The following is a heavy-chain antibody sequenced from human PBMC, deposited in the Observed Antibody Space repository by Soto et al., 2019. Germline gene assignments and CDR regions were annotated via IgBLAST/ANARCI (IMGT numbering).Heavy chain of an antibody. CDR1: GFTFSNYD. J-gene: IGHJ6*03. CDR2: IGTAGDT. D-gene: IGHD2-2*01. Sequence: GGSLRLSCAASGFTFSNYDMHWVRQATGKGLEWVSAIGTAGDTYYPGSVKGRFTISRENARNSLYLQMNSLRAGDTAVYYCAKGSPAGGFCSRTSCYMGVWGKGTTVTVSS. CDR3: AKGSPAGGFCSRTSCYMGV. V-gene: IGHV3-13*01.